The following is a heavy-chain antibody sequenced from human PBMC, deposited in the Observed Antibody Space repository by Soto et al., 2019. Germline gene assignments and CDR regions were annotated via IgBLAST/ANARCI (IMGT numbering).Heavy chain of an antibody. CDR3: ARDSGSYSYYSTGILDY. D-gene: IGHD1-26*01. J-gene: IGHJ4*02. V-gene: IGHV4-31*03. Sequence: NPSETLSLTCTVSGGSISSGGYYWSWIRQHPGKGLEWIGYIYYSGSTYYNPSLKSRVTISVDTSKNQFSLKLSSVTAADTAVYYCARDSGSYSYYSTGILDYWGQGTLVTVSS. CDR1: GGSISSGGYY. CDR2: IYYSGST.